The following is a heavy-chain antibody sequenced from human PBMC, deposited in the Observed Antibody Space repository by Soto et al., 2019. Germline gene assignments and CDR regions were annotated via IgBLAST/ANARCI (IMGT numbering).Heavy chain of an antibody. CDR3: ARGGRGYCSGGSCYFDY. J-gene: IGHJ4*02. CDR1: GYSFTSYW. Sequence: GESLKISCKGSGYSFTSYWIGWVRQMPGKGLEWMGIIYPGDSDTRYSPSFQGQVTISAEKSISPAYLQWSSLKASDTAMYYCARGGRGYCSGGSCYFDYWGQGTLVTVSS. D-gene: IGHD2-15*01. CDR2: IYPGDSDT. V-gene: IGHV5-51*01.